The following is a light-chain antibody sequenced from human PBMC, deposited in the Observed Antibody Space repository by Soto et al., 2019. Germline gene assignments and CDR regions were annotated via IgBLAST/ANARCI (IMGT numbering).Light chain of an antibody. Sequence: EIVLTQSPATLSLSPGERATLSCRASQSVSSYLAWYQQKPGQAPRLLIYDASNRATGIPARFRCSGSETDFTLTISSLEPEDFADYYCQQRSNGPPITFGQGTRLDIK. J-gene: IGKJ5*01. V-gene: IGKV3-11*01. CDR3: QQRSNGPPIT. CDR1: QSVSSY. CDR2: DAS.